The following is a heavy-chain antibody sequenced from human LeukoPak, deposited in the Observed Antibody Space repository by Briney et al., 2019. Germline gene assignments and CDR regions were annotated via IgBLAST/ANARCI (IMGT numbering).Heavy chain of an antibody. V-gene: IGHV3-23*01. CDR1: GFTFSSYG. Sequence: GGSLRLSCAASGFTFSSYGMSWVRQAPGKGLEWVSAISGSGGSTYYADSVEGRFTISRDNSRNTLFLQMNSLRAEDTAVYYCAKDSDASGIYYFDYWGQGTLVTVSS. D-gene: IGHD3-10*01. CDR3: AKDSDASGIYYFDY. J-gene: IGHJ4*02. CDR2: ISGSGGST.